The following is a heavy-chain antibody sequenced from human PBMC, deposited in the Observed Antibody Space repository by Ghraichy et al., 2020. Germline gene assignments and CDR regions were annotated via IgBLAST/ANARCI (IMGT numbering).Heavy chain of an antibody. CDR1: GFTFSSYS. D-gene: IGHD6-6*01. J-gene: IGHJ4*02. CDR3: ARERGSSSSGGVYYFDY. V-gene: IGHV3-48*02. Sequence: GGSLRLSCAASGFTFSSYSMNWVRQAPGKGLEWVSYISSSISTIYYADSVKGRFTISRDNAKNSLYLQMNSLRDEDTAVYYCARERGSSSSGGVYYFDYWGQGTLVTFSS. CDR2: ISSSISTI.